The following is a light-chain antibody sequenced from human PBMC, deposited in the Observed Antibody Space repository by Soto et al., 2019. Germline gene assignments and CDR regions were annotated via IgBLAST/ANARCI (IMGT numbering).Light chain of an antibody. CDR3: QQSDTTPWT. J-gene: IGKJ1*01. CDR1: LPISNY. Sequence: DIQMTQSPSSLSASVGDRVTITCRASLPISNYLAWYQQKPGKAPKLLIYEASSLQSGVPSRFSGSGSGTDFTLTVSSLKPDDFETYYCQQSDTTPWTFGQGTKVYIK. V-gene: IGKV1-39*01. CDR2: EAS.